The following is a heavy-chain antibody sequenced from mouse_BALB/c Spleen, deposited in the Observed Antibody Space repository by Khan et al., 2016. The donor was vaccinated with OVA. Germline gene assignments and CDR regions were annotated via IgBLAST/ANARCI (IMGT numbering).Heavy chain of an antibody. CDR1: GFTFSSYG. V-gene: IGHV5-6-3*01. J-gene: IGHJ2*01. Sequence: EVQLVESGGGLVQPGGSLKLSCAASGFTFSSYGMSWVRQTPDKRLELVATINTNVGSTYYPDSVKGRFTISRDNAKNTLYLQMSSLKSEDTAMYYCARVGIIYYGNYAYYFDYWGQGTTLTVPS. CDR3: ARVGIIYYGNYAYYFDY. CDR2: INTNVGST. D-gene: IGHD2-1*01.